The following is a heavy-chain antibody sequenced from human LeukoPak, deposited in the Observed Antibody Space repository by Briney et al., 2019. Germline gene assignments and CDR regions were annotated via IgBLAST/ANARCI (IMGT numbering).Heavy chain of an antibody. CDR3: ARHGGWFGPSPWFDT. Sequence: GESRKISCKGSGYSFTSYWIGGLRQLPGKGLEWMGIIYPGDADTRYSPSFQGQVTISADKSISTAYLQWSSLKASDTAMYSCARHGGWFGPSPWFDTWGQGTLVTVSS. V-gene: IGHV5-51*01. J-gene: IGHJ5*02. CDR1: GYSFTSYW. D-gene: IGHD3-10*01. CDR2: IYPGDADT.